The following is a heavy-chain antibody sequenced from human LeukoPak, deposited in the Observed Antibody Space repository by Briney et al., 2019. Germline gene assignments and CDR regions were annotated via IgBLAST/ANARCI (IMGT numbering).Heavy chain of an antibody. CDR2: ISSSSSYT. J-gene: IGHJ4*02. Sequence: GGSLRLSCAASGFTFSDYHMSWIRQAPGKGLEWVSYISSSSSYTNYADSVKGRSTISRDNAKNSLYLQMNSLRAEDTAVYYCARDTPMVRGVYDYWGQGTLVTVSS. CDR3: ARDTPMVRGVYDY. V-gene: IGHV3-11*06. CDR1: GFTFSDYH. D-gene: IGHD3-10*01.